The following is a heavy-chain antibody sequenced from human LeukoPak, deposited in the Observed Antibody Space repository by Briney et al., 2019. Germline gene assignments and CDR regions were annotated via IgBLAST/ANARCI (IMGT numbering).Heavy chain of an antibody. CDR3: ARSGGFRYCSSTSCPEDDYFDY. D-gene: IGHD2-2*01. Sequence: GASVKVSCKASGYTFTSNGISWVRQAPGQGLEWMGWISAYNGNTNYAQKLQGRVTMTTDTSTSTAYMELRSLRSDDTAVYYCARSGGFRYCSSTSCPEDDYFDYWGQGTLVTVSS. J-gene: IGHJ4*02. CDR2: ISAYNGNT. CDR1: GYTFTSNG. V-gene: IGHV1-18*04.